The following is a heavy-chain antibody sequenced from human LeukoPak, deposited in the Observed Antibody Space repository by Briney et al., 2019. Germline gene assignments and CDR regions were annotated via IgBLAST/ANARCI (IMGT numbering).Heavy chain of an antibody. CDR2: MNPNSGNT. CDR1: GYIFTSYG. D-gene: IGHD4-11*01. Sequence: ASVKVSCKASGYIFTSYGISWVRQAPGQGLEWMGWMNPNSGNTGYAQKFQGRVTITRNTSISTAYMELSSLRSEDTAVYYCARGIDYSNYITNFDYWGQGTLVTVSS. J-gene: IGHJ4*02. V-gene: IGHV1-8*03. CDR3: ARGIDYSNYITNFDY.